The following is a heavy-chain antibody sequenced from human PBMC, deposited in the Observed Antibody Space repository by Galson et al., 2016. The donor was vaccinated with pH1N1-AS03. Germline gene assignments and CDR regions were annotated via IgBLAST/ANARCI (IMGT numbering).Heavy chain of an antibody. CDR1: AFPLRNYA. CDR2: LGSGGDT. Sequence: SLRLSCAASAFPLRNYALRWVRQAPGKGLEWVSTLGSGGDTHYADSVKGRFTISRDDSKNTLYLQMNSLRAEDTAVYYCAKDRSSRNVLGAYDYWGQGTLVTVSS. J-gene: IGHJ4*02. D-gene: IGHD3-16*01. CDR3: AKDRSSRNVLGAYDY. V-gene: IGHV3-23*01.